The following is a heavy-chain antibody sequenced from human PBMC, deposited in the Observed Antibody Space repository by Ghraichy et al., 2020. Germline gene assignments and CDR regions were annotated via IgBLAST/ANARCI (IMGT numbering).Heavy chain of an antibody. CDR1: GGTFSSYA. V-gene: IGHV1-69*04. J-gene: IGHJ4*02. CDR2: IIPILGIA. D-gene: IGHD5-18*01. CDR3: ATPVTVDTAMGFDY. Sequence: SVKVSCKASGGTFSSYAISWVRQAPGQGLEWMGRIIPILGIANYAQKFQGRVTITADKSTSTAYMELSSLRSEDTAVYYCATPVTVDTAMGFDYWGQGTLVTVSS.